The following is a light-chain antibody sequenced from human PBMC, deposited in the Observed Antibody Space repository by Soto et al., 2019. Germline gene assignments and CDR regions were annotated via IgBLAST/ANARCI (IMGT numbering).Light chain of an antibody. Sequence: EIVLTQSPGTLSLSPGEGATLSCRASQDVDNNFLAWYQQRPGQAPRLLIYASSRRATGIPDRFSGSGSGTDFTLTISRVGPEDIAVYFCHQYYSSITLGGGTKVEVK. CDR1: QDVDNNF. CDR2: ASS. V-gene: IGKV3-20*01. CDR3: HQYYSSIT. J-gene: IGKJ4*01.